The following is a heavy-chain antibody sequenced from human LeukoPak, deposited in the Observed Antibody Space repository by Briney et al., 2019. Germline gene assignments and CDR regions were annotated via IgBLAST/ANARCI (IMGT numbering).Heavy chain of an antibody. Sequence: PSETLSLTCTVSGGSISSSSYYWGWIRQAPGKGLEWIGEINQSGSTNYNSSLKSRVTLSVDTSKNQFSLKLSSVTAADTAVYYCARGCTSSCYYYFAMDVWGQGTTVTVSS. D-gene: IGHD2-2*01. CDR1: GGSISSSSYY. V-gene: IGHV4-39*07. CDR2: INQSGST. J-gene: IGHJ6*02. CDR3: ARGCTSSCYYYFAMDV.